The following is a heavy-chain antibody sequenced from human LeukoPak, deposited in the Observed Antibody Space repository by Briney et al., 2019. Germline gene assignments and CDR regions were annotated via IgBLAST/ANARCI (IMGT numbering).Heavy chain of an antibody. V-gene: IGHV3-7*04. Sequence: GGSLRLSCAASGFTFSSYWVSWVRQAPGKGLERVANIKQDGSEKYYVDSVKGRFTISRDNAKNSLYLQMNSLRGEDTAVYYCARGHTMISFGGGQGTLVTVSS. CDR3: ARGHTMISFG. J-gene: IGHJ4*02. CDR2: IKQDGSEK. D-gene: IGHD3-22*01. CDR1: GFTFSSYW.